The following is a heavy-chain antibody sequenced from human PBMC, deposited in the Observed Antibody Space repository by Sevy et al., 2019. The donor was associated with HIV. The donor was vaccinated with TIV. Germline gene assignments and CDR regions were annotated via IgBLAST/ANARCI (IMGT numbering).Heavy chain of an antibody. CDR3: ARDMDPGIAVAGTGAFDI. V-gene: IGHV1-18*01. CDR1: GYTFTSYG. Sequence: SSVKVSCKASGYTFTSYGISWVRQAPGQGLEWMGWISAYNGNTNYAQKLQGRVTMTTDTSTRTAYMELRSLRSDETAVDYCARDMDPGIAVAGTGAFDIWGQGTMVTVSS. D-gene: IGHD6-19*01. CDR2: ISAYNGNT. J-gene: IGHJ3*02.